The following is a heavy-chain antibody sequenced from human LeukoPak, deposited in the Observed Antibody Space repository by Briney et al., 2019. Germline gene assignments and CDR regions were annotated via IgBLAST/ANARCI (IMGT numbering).Heavy chain of an antibody. CDR1: GGSISSNYFSSNLFH. CDR3: ARDCCGYRSWFDP. CDR2: IYYSGTT. D-gene: IGHD6-25*01. J-gene: IGHJ5*02. V-gene: IGHV4-39*07. Sequence: PSETLSLTCTVSGGSISSNYFSSNLFHWGWLRQPPWKGLEWIGSIYYSGTTYYNPSLKSRVTISVDTSKNQFSLKLTSVTAADTAVYYCARDCCGYRSWFDPWGQGTLVTVSS.